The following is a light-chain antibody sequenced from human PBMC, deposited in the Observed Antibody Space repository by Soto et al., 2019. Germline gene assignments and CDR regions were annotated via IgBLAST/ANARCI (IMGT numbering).Light chain of an antibody. CDR2: GSS. CDR3: QQYGRSPLLYT. V-gene: IGKV3-20*01. CDR1: QSVNSNF. Sequence: EIVLTQSPGTLSLSPGERATLSCRTSQSVNSNFLAWYQQKPGQAPRLLVYGSSTRAAGVPDSFSGSGSGTDFTLTISRLEPEDFAVYYCQQYGRSPLLYTFGQGTKLGVK. J-gene: IGKJ2*01.